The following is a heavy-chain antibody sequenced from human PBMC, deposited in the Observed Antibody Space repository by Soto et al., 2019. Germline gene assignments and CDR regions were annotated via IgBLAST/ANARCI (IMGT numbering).Heavy chain of an antibody. Sequence: PGGSLRLSSAASGFTFSSYSMNWVRQAPGKGLEWVSYISSSSNTIYYADSVKGRFTISRDNAQNSLYLQMNSLRAEDTAVYFCAGNNWFDPWGQGTLVTVSS. CDR1: GFTFSSYS. CDR3: AGNNWFDP. J-gene: IGHJ5*02. V-gene: IGHV3-48*01. CDR2: ISSSSNTI.